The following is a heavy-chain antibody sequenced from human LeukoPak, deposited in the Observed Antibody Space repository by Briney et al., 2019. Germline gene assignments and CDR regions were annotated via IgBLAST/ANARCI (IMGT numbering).Heavy chain of an antibody. CDR3: ATDQRSYGDYLAVDY. CDR1: GYTLTELS. D-gene: IGHD4-17*01. V-gene: IGHV1-24*01. Sequence: ASVKVSCKVSGYTLTELSMHWVRQAPGKGLEWMGGFDPEDGGTIYAQKFQGRVTMTEDTSTDTAYMELSSLRSEDTAVYYCATDQRSYGDYLAVDYWGQGTLVTVSS. CDR2: FDPEDGGT. J-gene: IGHJ4*02.